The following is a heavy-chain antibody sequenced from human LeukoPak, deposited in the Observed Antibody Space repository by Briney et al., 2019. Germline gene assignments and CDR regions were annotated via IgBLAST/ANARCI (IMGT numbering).Heavy chain of an antibody. V-gene: IGHV3-23*01. J-gene: IGHJ4*02. D-gene: IGHD2-21*02. CDR3: AKGASGIYCGGDCYYFDS. CDR1: GFTFSSYA. CDR2: ITGSGSNT. Sequence: GGSLRLSCAASGFTFSSYAMSWVRQAPGKGLEWVSGITGSGSNTYYADSVKGRFTISRDNSKNTVYLQMNSLRAEDTALYYCAKGASGIYCGGDCYYFDSWGQGTLVTVSS.